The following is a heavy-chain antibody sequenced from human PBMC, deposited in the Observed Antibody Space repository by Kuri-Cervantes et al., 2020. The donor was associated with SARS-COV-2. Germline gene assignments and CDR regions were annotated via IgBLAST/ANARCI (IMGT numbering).Heavy chain of an antibody. Sequence: SETLSLTCTVSGGSISSSSYYWGWIRQPPGKGLEWIGSIYYSGSTYYNPSLKSRVTISVDTSKNQFSLKLSSVTAADTAVYYCARRVGYYYFDYWGQGTLVTVSS. CDR3: ARRVGYYYFDY. CDR1: GGSISSSSYY. D-gene: IGHD3-3*01. J-gene: IGHJ4*02. V-gene: IGHV4-39*01. CDR2: IYYSGST.